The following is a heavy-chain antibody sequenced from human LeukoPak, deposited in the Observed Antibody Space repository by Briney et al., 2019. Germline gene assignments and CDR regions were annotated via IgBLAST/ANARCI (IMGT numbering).Heavy chain of an antibody. J-gene: IGHJ4*02. V-gene: IGHV4-39*07. CDR3: ASNTWGEYCSSTSCPRTDY. CDR1: GGSITSGSFY. D-gene: IGHD2-2*01. Sequence: SETLSLTCTVSGGSITSGSFYWGWIRQPPGKGLEWIASVYSSGNTYYKPSLQSRLTISLDTSKNQFSLKVSSVTAADTAVYYCASNTWGEYCSSTSCPRTDYWGQGTLVTVSS. CDR2: VYSSGNT.